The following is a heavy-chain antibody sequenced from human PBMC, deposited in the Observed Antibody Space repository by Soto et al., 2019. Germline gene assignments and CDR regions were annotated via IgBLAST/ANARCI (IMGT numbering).Heavy chain of an antibody. CDR3: ARGRRTTVTTAYDY. J-gene: IGHJ4*02. CDR2: ISVYNANT. D-gene: IGHD4-17*01. V-gene: IGHV1-18*04. Sequence: GASVKVSCKTSGYTFTSYGFTWVRQAPGQGLEWMGWISVYNANTHYAQKFQGRVTMTTDTSTSTAFMELRSLRSDDTGVYYCARGRRTTVTTAYDYWAQGTLVTVYS. CDR1: GYTFTSYG.